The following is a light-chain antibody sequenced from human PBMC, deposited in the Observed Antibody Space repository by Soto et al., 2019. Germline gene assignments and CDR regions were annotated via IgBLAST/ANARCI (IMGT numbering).Light chain of an antibody. CDR3: QQSYHTPRT. V-gene: IGKV1-39*01. Sequence: DIQMTQSPSSLSASVGDRVTIACRTSQSINNFLNWYQQKPGNAPKLLIYGASTLHREVPSRFSGSGSGTDFTLTITNFQPEDFATYFCQQSYHTPRTFGRGTTLEI. J-gene: IGKJ2*01. CDR2: GAS. CDR1: QSINNF.